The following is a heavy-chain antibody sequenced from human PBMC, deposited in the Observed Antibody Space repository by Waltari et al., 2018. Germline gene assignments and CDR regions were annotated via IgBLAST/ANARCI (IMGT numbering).Heavy chain of an antibody. D-gene: IGHD4-17*01. J-gene: IGHJ4*02. Sequence: QVQLQQWGAGLLKPSETLSLTCAVYGGSFSGSYWSGLRPPPGKGLERIGEINPSGSTNYNPSLKSRVTISVDTSKNQFSLKLSSVTAADTAVYYCARSMTTVTTLDYWGQGTLVTVSS. CDR1: GGSFSGSY. CDR3: ARSMTTVTTLDY. V-gene: IGHV4-34*01. CDR2: INPSGST.